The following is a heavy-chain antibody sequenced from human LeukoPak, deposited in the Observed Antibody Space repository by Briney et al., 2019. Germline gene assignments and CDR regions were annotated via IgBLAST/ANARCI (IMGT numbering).Heavy chain of an antibody. J-gene: IGHJ4*02. D-gene: IGHD5-12*01. CDR2: ISAYNGNT. V-gene: IGHV1-18*04. CDR3: ARERGDSGYDQTAIDFDY. CDR1: GYTFNGYY. Sequence: GASVKVSCKASGYTFNGYYMHWVRQAPGQGLEWMGWISAYNGNTNYAQKLQGRVTMTTDTSTSTAYMELRSLRSDDTAVYYCARERGDSGYDQTAIDFDYWGQGTLVTVSS.